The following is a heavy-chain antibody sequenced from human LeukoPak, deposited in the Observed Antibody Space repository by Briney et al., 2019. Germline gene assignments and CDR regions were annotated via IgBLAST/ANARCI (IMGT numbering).Heavy chain of an antibody. CDR2: ISYDGSNK. CDR1: GFTFSSYA. Sequence: GRSLRLSCAASGFTFSSYAMHWVRQAPGKGLEWVAVISYDGSNKYYADSVKGRFTISRDNSKNTLYLQMNSLRAEDTAVYYCARGVGYCSGGSCHYYLDYWGQGTLVTVSS. CDR3: ARGVGYCSGGSCHYYLDY. J-gene: IGHJ4*02. V-gene: IGHV3-30-3*01. D-gene: IGHD2-15*01.